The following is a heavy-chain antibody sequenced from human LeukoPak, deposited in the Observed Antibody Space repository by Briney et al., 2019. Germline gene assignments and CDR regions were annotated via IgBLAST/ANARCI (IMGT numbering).Heavy chain of an antibody. D-gene: IGHD1-1*01. J-gene: IGHJ5*02. Sequence: GGSLRLSCAASGFTFSSYAMSWVRQAPGKGLEWVSAISGSGGSTYYADSVKGRFTISRDNSKNTLYLQMNSLRAEDTAVYYCAKDSSTGTKPVNWFDPWGQGTLVTVSS. CDR1: GFTFSSYA. CDR2: ISGSGGST. CDR3: AKDSSTGTKPVNWFDP. V-gene: IGHV3-23*01.